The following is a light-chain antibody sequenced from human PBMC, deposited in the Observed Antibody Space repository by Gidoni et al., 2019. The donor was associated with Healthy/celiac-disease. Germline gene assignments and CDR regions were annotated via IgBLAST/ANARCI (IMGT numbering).Light chain of an antibody. Sequence: SYELTKPPSVSVARGQTASITCSGDKLGDKYACWYQQKPGQSPVLVIYQASKRPAGSPERFSGSNSGNTATLTISGTQAMDEADYYCQAWDSSTASGVFGGGTKLTVL. J-gene: IGLJ2*01. CDR3: QAWDSSTASGV. CDR1: KLGDKY. V-gene: IGLV3-1*01. CDR2: QAS.